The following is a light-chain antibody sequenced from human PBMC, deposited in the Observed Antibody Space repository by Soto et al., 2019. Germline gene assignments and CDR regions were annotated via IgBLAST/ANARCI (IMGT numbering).Light chain of an antibody. CDR3: QNYNSAPFT. CDR1: QGISNY. J-gene: IGKJ3*01. V-gene: IGKV1-27*01. CDR2: AAS. Sequence: DIQMTQSPSSLSASFGDRVTITCRASQGISNYLAWYQQRPGKVPQLLIYAASTLLSGVPSRFSGSGSETDFTLTINGLQPEDVATYYCQNYNSAPFTFGPGTKVDIK.